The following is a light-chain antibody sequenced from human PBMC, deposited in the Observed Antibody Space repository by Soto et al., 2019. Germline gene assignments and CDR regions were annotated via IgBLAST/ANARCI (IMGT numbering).Light chain of an antibody. CDR3: QQYNNWPPLT. CDR2: GAS. CDR1: QSVGSN. Sequence: EIVMTQSPATLSVSPGERATLSCRASQSVGSNLAWYQQKPGQAPGLLIYGASTRATGIPARFSGSGSGTEFPLTISRLQSEDFAVYYCQQYNNWPPLTFGGGTKVEIK. J-gene: IGKJ4*01. V-gene: IGKV3-15*01.